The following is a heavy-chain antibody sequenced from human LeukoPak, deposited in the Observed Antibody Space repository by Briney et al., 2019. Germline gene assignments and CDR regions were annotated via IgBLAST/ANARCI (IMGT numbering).Heavy chain of an antibody. CDR2: ISSSSSYI. V-gene: IGHV3-21*01. CDR3: ARGGYYYDSSGFFDY. CDR1: GFTFSSYS. J-gene: IGHJ4*02. D-gene: IGHD3-22*01. Sequence: GGSLRLSCAASGFTFSSYSMNWVRQAPGKGLEWVSSISSSSSYIYYADSVKGRFTISRDNAKNSLYLQMNSLRAEDTAVYYCARGGYYYDSSGFFDYWGQGTLVTVSS.